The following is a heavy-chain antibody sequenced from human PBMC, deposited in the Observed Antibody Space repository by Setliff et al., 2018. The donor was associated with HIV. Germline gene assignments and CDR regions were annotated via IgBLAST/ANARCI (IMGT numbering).Heavy chain of an antibody. CDR1: GYTFSSYD. Sequence: ASVKVSCKASGYTFSSYDINWVRQATGQGLEWMGWMNPNSGNTGYAQKFQGRDTMTRNTAISTAYMELRRLKSEDTAVYYCATSTLGWSDDAFDIWGQGTMVTVSS. V-gene: IGHV1-8*02. D-gene: IGHD2-21*01. CDR3: ATSTLGWSDDAFDI. J-gene: IGHJ3*02. CDR2: MNPNSGNT.